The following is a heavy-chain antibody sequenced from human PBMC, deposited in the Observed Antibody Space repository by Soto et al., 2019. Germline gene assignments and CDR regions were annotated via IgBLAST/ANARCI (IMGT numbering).Heavy chain of an antibody. V-gene: IGHV3-53*01. CDR2: IYSGGST. Sequence: EVQVVESGGGLIQPGWSLRLSCEVSGFSVTANYMSWVRQAPEKGLEWVSVIYSGGSTYYVDSVKGRFSISRDISKNTLYLQMNSLRAEDTAVYYCHGYGYWGQGTLVTVSS. J-gene: IGHJ4*02. D-gene: IGHD5-12*01. CDR3: HGYGY. CDR1: GFSVTANY.